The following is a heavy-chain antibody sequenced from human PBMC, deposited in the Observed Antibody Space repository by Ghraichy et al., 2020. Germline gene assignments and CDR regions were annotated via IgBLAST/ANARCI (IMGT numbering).Heavy chain of an antibody. Sequence: SQTLSLTCAVSGGSISSGGYSWSWIRQPPGKGLEWIGYIYHSGSTYYNPSLKSRVTISLDRSKNQFSLKLSSVTAADTAVYYCARGFANWGSFDYWGQGTLVTVSS. CDR3: ARGFANWGSFDY. V-gene: IGHV4-30-2*01. CDR1: GGSISSGGYS. J-gene: IGHJ4*02. CDR2: IYHSGST. D-gene: IGHD7-27*01.